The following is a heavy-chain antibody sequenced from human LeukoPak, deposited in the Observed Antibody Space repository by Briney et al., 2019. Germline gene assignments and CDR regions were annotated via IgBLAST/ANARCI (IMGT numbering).Heavy chain of an antibody. V-gene: IGHV1-2*02. D-gene: IGHD3-9*01. CDR2: IHPNSGGT. Sequence: GASVKVSCKASGYTFTGYYIHWVRQAPGQGLEWMGWIHPNSGGTNYAQKFQGRVTMTRDTSISTGYMELSRLRLDDTAVYYCARFDFRLGALGYWGQGTLVTVSS. CDR1: GYTFTGYY. CDR3: ARFDFRLGALGY. J-gene: IGHJ4*02.